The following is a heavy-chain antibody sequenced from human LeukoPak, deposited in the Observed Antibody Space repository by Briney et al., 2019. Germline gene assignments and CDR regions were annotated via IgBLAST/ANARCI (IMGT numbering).Heavy chain of an antibody. J-gene: IGHJ4*02. D-gene: IGHD2-15*01. V-gene: IGHV4-34*01. CDR2: INHSGST. CDR1: GGSFSSYY. CDR3: ARVKGWYDY. Sequence: PSETLSLTCAVYGGSFSSYYWSWIRQPPGKGLEWIGEINHSGSTNYNPSLKSRVTISVDTSKNQFSLKLSSVTAADTAVYYCARVKGWYDYWGQGTLVTVSS.